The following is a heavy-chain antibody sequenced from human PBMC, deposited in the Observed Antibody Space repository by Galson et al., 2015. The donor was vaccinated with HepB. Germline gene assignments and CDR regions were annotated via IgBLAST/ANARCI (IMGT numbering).Heavy chain of an antibody. Sequence: SVKVSCKASGGTFSSYTISWVRQAPGQGLEWMGRIIPILGIANYAQKFQGRVTITADKSTSTAYMELSSLRSEDTAVYYCARGARVGATIVDYWGQGTLVTVSS. J-gene: IGHJ4*02. CDR2: IIPILGIA. CDR3: ARGARVGATIVDY. V-gene: IGHV1-69*02. D-gene: IGHD1-26*01. CDR1: GGTFSSYT.